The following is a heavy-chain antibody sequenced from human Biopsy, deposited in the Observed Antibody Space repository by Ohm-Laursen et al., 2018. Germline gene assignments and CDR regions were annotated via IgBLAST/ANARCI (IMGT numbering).Heavy chain of an antibody. CDR3: ARDPHYFDTRVNFYIGDGLDI. J-gene: IGHJ3*02. CDR2: IWFAATKK. Sequence: FLRLSCAAFGFIFSSYAIHWVRQAPGKGPDWVAVIWFAATKKYYADSVEGRFTISRDDSKNTVYLQMNSLRAEDTAIYYCARDPHYFDTRVNFYIGDGLDIWGQGTMVTVSS. D-gene: IGHD3-9*01. CDR1: GFIFSSYA. V-gene: IGHV3-33*01.